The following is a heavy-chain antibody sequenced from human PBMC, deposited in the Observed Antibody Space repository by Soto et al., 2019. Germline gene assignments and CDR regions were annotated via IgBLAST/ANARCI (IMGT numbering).Heavy chain of an antibody. D-gene: IGHD2-2*02. J-gene: IGHJ4*02. CDR1: GFTFSSYA. V-gene: IGHV3-23*01. Sequence: GGSLRLSCAASGFTFSSYAMSWVRQAPGKGLEWVSAISGSGGSTYYADSVKGRFTISRDNSKNTLYLKMNSLRAEDTAVYYCAKGKEYQLLYGIDYWGQGTLVTVSS. CDR3: AKGKEYQLLYGIDY. CDR2: ISGSGGST.